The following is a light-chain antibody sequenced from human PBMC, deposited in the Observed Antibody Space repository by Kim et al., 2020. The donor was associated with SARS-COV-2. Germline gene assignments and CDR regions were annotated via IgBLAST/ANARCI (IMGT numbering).Light chain of an antibody. CDR3: QRLNGWPLT. J-gene: IGKJ4*01. CDR1: QTISNF. CDR2: DAS. V-gene: IGKV3-11*01. Sequence: EIVLTQSPATLSLSPGERATLSCRASQTISNFLAWYQQKPGQPPRLLIYDASNRAAGVPARVSGSGSGTDFTLTISSLEPEDSAVYYYQRLNGWPLTFGEGTKVDIK.